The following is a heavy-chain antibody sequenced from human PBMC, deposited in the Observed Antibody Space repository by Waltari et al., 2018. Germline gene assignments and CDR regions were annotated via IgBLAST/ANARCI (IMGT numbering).Heavy chain of an antibody. V-gene: IGHV4-59*01. D-gene: IGHD6-19*01. CDR3: ARGTYSSGWDT. CDR2: IYYSGST. J-gene: IGHJ4*02. Sequence: QVQLQESGPGLVKPSETLSLTCTVSGGSISSYYWSWIRQPPGKGLEWIGYIYYSGSTNYNPSLKSRVTISVDTSKNQFSLKLSSVTAADTAVYYCARGTYSSGWDTGGQGTLVTVSS. CDR1: GGSISSYY.